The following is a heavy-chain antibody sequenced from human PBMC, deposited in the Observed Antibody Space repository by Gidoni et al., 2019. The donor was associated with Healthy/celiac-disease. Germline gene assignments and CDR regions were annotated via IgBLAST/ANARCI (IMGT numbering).Heavy chain of an antibody. V-gene: IGHV3-9*01. D-gene: IGHD1-26*01. Sequence: EVQLVESGGGLVQPGRSLRLSCAASGFTFDDYAMHWVRQAPGKGLEWVSGISWNSGSIGYADSVKGRFTISRDNAQNSLYLQMNSLRAEDPALYYCAKGGRLVGATIVWFDPWGQGTLVTVSS. CDR2: ISWNSGSI. CDR1: GFTFDDYA. J-gene: IGHJ5*02. CDR3: AKGGRLVGATIVWFDP.